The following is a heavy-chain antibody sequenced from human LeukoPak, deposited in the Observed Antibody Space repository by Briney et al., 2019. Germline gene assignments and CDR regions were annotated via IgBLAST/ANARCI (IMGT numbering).Heavy chain of an antibody. V-gene: IGHV3-23*01. D-gene: IGHD3-3*01. CDR3: AKGRVTTFGVVNTNYAHYYYMDV. CDR1: GFTFSSYA. CDR2: ISAGEEST. J-gene: IGHJ6*03. Sequence: GGSLRLSCAASGFTFSSYAMSWVRQARGKGLEWVSSISAGEESTYYADSAKGRFTISRDNSKNTVNLQMKSVRVEDTAAYYYAKGRVTTFGVVNTNYAHYYYMDVWGKGTTVTVSS.